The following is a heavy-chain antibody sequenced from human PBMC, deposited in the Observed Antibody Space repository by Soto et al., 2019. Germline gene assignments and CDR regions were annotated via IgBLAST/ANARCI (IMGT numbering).Heavy chain of an antibody. Sequence: SETLSLTCAVSGGSISSGCYSWSWIRQPPGKGLEWIGYIYYSGSTYYNPSLKSRVTISVDTSKNQFSLKLSSVTAADTAVYYCARSYCSGGSCYPTTFDYWGQGTLVTVS. CDR2: IYYSGST. V-gene: IGHV4-30-2*05. CDR3: ARSYCSGGSCYPTTFDY. D-gene: IGHD2-15*01. CDR1: GGSISSGCYS. J-gene: IGHJ4*02.